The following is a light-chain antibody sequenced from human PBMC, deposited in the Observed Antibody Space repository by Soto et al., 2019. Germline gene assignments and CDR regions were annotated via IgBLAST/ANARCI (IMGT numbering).Light chain of an antibody. Sequence: EIVLTQSPATLSLSPGERATLSCRASQSVSRHLAWYQQRPGQAPRLLIYDIYYMDSGIPGRFRGSGSGTEFALTISSRELEDSAVYYYQQRRYWPRNTFGEGTKLEIK. J-gene: IGKJ2*01. V-gene: IGKV3-11*01. CDR2: DIY. CDR1: QSVSRH. CDR3: QQRRYWPRNT.